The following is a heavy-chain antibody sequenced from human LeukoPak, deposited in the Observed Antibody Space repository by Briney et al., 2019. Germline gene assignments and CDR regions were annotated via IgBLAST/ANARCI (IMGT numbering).Heavy chain of an antibody. CDR1: GYTFITYA. V-gene: IGHV1-3*01. J-gene: IGHJ4*02. CDR2: IHPANGNT. D-gene: IGHD4-11*01. CDR3: ARDRLGNDY. Sequence: ASVKVSCKASGYTFITYAMHWLRQAPGQNLEWVGWIHPANGNTKYSENAQGRVTITTATSATTTYMELSSLRSEDTAVYYCARDRLGNDYWGQGTLVTVSS.